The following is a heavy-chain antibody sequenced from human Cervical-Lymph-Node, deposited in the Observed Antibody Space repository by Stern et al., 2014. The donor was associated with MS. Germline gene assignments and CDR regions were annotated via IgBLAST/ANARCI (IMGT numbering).Heavy chain of an antibody. Sequence: QVQLVQSGAEVKQPGASMKVTCQASENTFTGYYIHWVRQAPGQGLEWMGWIYPNSGAPNYAQRFQDRVSLTSDTSNTLAYMELDRLTSDDTAVYYCARISLGSGIDYWGQGSLVTVSS. CDR1: ENTFTGYY. D-gene: IGHD1-26*01. CDR2: IYPNSGAP. J-gene: IGHJ4*02. V-gene: IGHV1-2*02. CDR3: ARISLGSGIDY.